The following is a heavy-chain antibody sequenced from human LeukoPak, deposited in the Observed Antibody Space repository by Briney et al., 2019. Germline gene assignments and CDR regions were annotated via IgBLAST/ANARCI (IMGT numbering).Heavy chain of an antibody. D-gene: IGHD5-18*01. CDR3: ARDNVDTATDAFDI. V-gene: IGHV4-34*01. Sequence: PSETLSLTCAVYGGSFSGYYWSWIRQPPGKGLEWIGEINHSGSTNYNPSLKSRVTISVDTSKNQFSLKLSSVTAADTAVYYCARDNVDTATDAFDIWGQGTMVTVSS. J-gene: IGHJ3*02. CDR2: INHSGST. CDR1: GGSFSGYY.